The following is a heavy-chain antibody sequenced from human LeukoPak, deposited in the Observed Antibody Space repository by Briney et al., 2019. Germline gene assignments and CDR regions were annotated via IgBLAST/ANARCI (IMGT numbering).Heavy chain of an antibody. Sequence: SETLSLMCSVSGGPINNLHWSWLRRSPGEGLEGIGFLYYSWSTNYNPTLKSRVTISVDTSKHQFSLKLSSVTAADTAVYYCARPPLNYGGIDALDFWGQGTLVTVSS. V-gene: IGHV4-59*08. D-gene: IGHD4-23*01. J-gene: IGHJ3*01. CDR2: LYYSWST. CDR3: ARPPLNYGGIDALDF. CDR1: GGPINNLH.